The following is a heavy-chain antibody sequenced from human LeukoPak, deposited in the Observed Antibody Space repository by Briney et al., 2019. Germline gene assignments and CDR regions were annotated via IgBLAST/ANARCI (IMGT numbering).Heavy chain of an antibody. CDR3: ARDRELYSSSWYPRFDP. V-gene: IGHV4-59*01. J-gene: IGHJ5*02. D-gene: IGHD6-13*01. CDR1: GGSISSYY. CDR2: IYYSGST. Sequence: SETLSLTCTVSGGSISSYYWSWIRQPPGKGLEWIGYIYYSGSTNYNPSLKSRVTISVDTSKNQFSLKLSSVTAADTAVYYCARDRELYSSSWYPRFDPWGQGTLVTVSS.